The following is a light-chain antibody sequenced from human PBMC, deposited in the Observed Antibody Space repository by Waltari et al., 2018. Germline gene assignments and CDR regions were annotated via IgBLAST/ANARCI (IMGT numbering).Light chain of an antibody. CDR2: DND. V-gene: IGLV1-40*01. CDR3: QSYDNSLGGSVV. Sequence: QSVLTQPPSMSGAPGQKVTISCTGSSSNIGAGYGVHWYQQLPGTAPKLLIYDNDKRPSGVPDQFSGSKSATSASLAIAGLQAEDEAEYYCQSYDNSLGGSVVFGGGTKVTVL. J-gene: IGLJ2*01. CDR1: SSNIGAGYG.